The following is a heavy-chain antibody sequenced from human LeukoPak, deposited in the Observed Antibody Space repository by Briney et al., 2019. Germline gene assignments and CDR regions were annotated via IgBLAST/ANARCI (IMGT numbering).Heavy chain of an antibody. CDR3: ARLVVVIDY. D-gene: IGHD3-22*01. J-gene: IGHJ4*02. V-gene: IGHV3-21*01. Sequence: GGSLRLSCAASGFTFSSYSMHWVRQAPGKGLEWVSSISSSSTYKHYADSMKGRFTISRDNAKNSLYLQMNSLRAEDTAVYYCARLVVVIDYWGQGTLVTVSS. CDR2: ISSSSTYK. CDR1: GFTFSSYS.